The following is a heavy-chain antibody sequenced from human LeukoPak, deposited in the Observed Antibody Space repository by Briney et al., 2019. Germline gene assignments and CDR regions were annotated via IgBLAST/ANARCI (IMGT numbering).Heavy chain of an antibody. D-gene: IGHD1-26*01. CDR3: ARHPGKGFDY. CDR2: ICYSGST. V-gene: IGHV4-39*01. Sequence: SETLSLTCTVPGGSISSSSYYWGWIRQPPGKGLEWIGSICYSGSTYYNPSLKSRVTISVDTSKNQFSLKLSSVTAADTAVYYCARHPGKGFDYWGQGTLVTVSS. J-gene: IGHJ4*02. CDR1: GGSISSSSYY.